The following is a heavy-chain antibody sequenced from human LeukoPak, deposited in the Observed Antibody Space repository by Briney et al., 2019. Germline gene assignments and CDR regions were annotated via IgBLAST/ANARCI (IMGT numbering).Heavy chain of an antibody. D-gene: IGHD1-26*01. CDR1: GYTFTGYY. Sequence: ASVKVSCKASGYTFTGYYMRWVRQAPGQGLEWMGWINPNSGGTNYAQKFQGWVTMTRDTSISTAYMELSRLRSDDTAVYYCARDVGIVGGSYSFDYWGQGTLVTVSS. CDR2: INPNSGGT. V-gene: IGHV1-2*04. J-gene: IGHJ4*02. CDR3: ARDVGIVGGSYSFDY.